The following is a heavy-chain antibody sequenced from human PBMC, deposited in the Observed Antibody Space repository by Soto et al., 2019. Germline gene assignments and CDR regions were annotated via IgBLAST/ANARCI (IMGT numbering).Heavy chain of an antibody. CDR3: ARGDYYDSSGPFSDAFDI. J-gene: IGHJ3*02. V-gene: IGHV3-7*04. CDR2: IKEDGSQK. Sequence: EVQLVESGGGLVQPGGSLRLSCAASGFTFSRYWMSWVRQAPGKGLEWVANIKEDGSQKWYVDSVKGRFTISRDNAKKSLYLQINSLRAEDTAVYYCARGDYYDSSGPFSDAFDIWGQGTMVNVSS. D-gene: IGHD3-22*01. CDR1: GFTFSRYW.